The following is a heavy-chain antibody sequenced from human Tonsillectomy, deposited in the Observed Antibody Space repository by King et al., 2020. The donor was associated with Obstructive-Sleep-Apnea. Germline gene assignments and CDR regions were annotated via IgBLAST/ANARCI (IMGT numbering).Heavy chain of an antibody. CDR1: GFTFEDFA. CDR2: ITWNSDNK. V-gene: IGHV3-9*01. J-gene: IGHJ4*02. Sequence: VQLVESGGGLVQPGRSLRLSCAASGFTFEDFAMHWVRQAPGKGLEWVSSITWNSDNKAYADSVKGRFTISRDNAKNSLFLQMNRLRAEDTAFYYCAKARDPPRVCNEGRCSGHFDSWGQGTLVTVSA. D-gene: IGHD2-15*01. CDR3: AKARDPPRVCNEGRCSGHFDS.